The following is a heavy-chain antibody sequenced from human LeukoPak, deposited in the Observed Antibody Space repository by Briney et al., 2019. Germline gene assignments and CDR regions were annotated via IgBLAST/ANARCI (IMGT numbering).Heavy chain of an antibody. J-gene: IGHJ4*02. CDR1: GFTFSNAW. D-gene: IGHD6-13*01. CDR3: TTHPSQKQLPRVEY. V-gene: IGHV3-15*01. Sequence: GGSLRLSCAASGFTFSNAWMSWVRQAPGKGLEWVGRIKSKTDGGTTDYAAPVKGRFTMSRDDSKNTLYLQMNSLKTEDTAVYYCTTHPSQKQLPRVEYWGQGTLVTVSS. CDR2: IKSKTDGGTT.